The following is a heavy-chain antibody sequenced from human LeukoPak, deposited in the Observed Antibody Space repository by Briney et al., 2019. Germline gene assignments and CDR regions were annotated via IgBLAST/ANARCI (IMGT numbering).Heavy chain of an antibody. CDR2: IYYSGST. CDR3: ARVVGVGAETFDQ. D-gene: IGHD2-8*01. V-gene: IGHV4-59*12. J-gene: IGHJ4*02. Sequence: SETLSLTCTVSGGSISSYYWSWIRQPPGKGLEWIGYIYYSGSTNYNPSLKSRVTISVDTSKNQFSLKLSSVTAADTAVYYCARVVGVGAETFDQWGQGALVAVSS. CDR1: GGSISSYY.